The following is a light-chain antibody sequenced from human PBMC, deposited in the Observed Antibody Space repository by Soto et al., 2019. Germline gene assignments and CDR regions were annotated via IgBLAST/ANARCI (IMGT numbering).Light chain of an antibody. J-gene: IGLJ1*01. CDR3: AAWDVSPNGLYV. CDR2: NNN. Sequence: QSVLTQPPSASGTPGQRVTISCSGSSSNIGSSSVNWYQQLPGTAPKLLIYNNNQWPSGVPDRFSGSKSGTSASLAISGLQSEDEADYYCAAWDVSPNGLYVFGTGTKVTVL. CDR1: SSNIGSSS. V-gene: IGLV1-44*01.